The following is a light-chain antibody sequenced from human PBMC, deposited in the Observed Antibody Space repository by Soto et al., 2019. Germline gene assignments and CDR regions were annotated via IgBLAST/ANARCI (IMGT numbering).Light chain of an antibody. V-gene: IGKV3-15*01. J-gene: IGKJ4*01. CDR2: RTS. CDR1: QSISGN. CDR3: QQYNNWPRAT. Sequence: VMAQSPATPPVSPGEGVTLSCRASQSISGNLAWYQQKPGQAPRLLMFRTSTRATGFPARFSGSGSGTEFNLTISSLQSEDFAIYYCQQYNNWPRATFGGGTKVDIK.